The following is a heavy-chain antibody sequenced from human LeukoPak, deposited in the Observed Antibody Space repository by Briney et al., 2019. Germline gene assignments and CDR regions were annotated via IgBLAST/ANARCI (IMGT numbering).Heavy chain of an antibody. V-gene: IGHV4-39*07. J-gene: IGHJ4*02. CDR2: IYYSGST. D-gene: IGHD4-17*01. CDR3: ARVNYGDYPSHTLDY. Sequence: PSETLSLTCTVSGGSISNSDYSWGWIRQPPGKGLECIGTIYYSGSTYYKSSLKSRVTISVDTSKNQFSLKLSSVTAADTAVYYCARVNYGDYPSHTLDYWGQGTLVTVSS. CDR1: GGSISNSDYS.